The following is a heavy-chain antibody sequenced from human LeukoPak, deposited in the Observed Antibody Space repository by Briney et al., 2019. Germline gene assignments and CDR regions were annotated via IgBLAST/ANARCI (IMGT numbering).Heavy chain of an antibody. Sequence: SETLSLTCAVYGGSFSGYYWSWIRQPPGKGLEWIGYIYYSGSTNYNPSLKSRVTISVDTSKNQFSLKLSSVTAADTAVYYCARNTADLDFWGQGILVTVSS. V-gene: IGHV4-59*01. CDR2: IYYSGST. D-gene: IGHD2-21*02. J-gene: IGHJ4*02. CDR3: ARNTADLDF. CDR1: GGSFSGYY.